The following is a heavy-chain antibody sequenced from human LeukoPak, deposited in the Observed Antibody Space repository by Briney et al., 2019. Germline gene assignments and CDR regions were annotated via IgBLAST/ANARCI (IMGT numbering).Heavy chain of an antibody. CDR1: GLTFDNFA. CDR2: VSGSGAGT. CDR3: AKSPDVVIEAIGTTFDS. V-gene: IGHV3-23*01. D-gene: IGHD1-1*01. J-gene: IGHJ4*02. Sequence: GGSLRLSCAASGLTFDNFALSWVGQAQGRGLGRVSTVSGSGAGTYYPESLRGRFTISRDNSRNTLYLQMNSLRVEDTAVYFCAKSPDVVIEAIGTTFDSWGQGTLVTVS.